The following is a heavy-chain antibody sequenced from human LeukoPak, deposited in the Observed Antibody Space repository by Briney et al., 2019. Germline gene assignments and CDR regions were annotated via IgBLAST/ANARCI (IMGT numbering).Heavy chain of an antibody. V-gene: IGHV3-23*01. CDR2: ISGSGGST. CDR1: GFTFSSNS. J-gene: IGHJ6*03. CDR3: AKVCPRHYYMDV. Sequence: GGSLRLSCAASGFTFSSNSMTWVRQTPGKGLEWVSAISGSGGSTYYADSVKGRFTISRDNSKNTLYLQMNSLRAEDTAVYYCAKVCPRHYYMDVWGKGTTVTVSS.